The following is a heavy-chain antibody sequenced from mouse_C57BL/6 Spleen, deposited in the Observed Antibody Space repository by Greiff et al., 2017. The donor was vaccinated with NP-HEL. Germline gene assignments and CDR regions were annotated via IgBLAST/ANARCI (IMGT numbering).Heavy chain of an antibody. Sequence: QVQLQQPGAELVKPGASVKLSCKASGYTFTSYWMHWVKQRPGRGLEWIGRFDPNSGGTKYNEKFKSKATLTVDKPSSTAYRQLSSLTSEDSAVYYCARVVLWLRDYAMDYWGQGTSVTVSS. CDR3: ARVVLWLRDYAMDY. V-gene: IGHV1-72*01. D-gene: IGHD2-2*01. J-gene: IGHJ4*01. CDR2: FDPNSGGT. CDR1: GYTFTSYW.